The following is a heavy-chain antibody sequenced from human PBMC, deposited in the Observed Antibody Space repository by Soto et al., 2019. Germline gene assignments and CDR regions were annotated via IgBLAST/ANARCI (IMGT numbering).Heavy chain of an antibody. CDR3: ARGPWTAMVSPFDY. D-gene: IGHD5-18*01. J-gene: IGHJ4*02. Sequence: PSETLSLTCAVYGGSFSGYYWSWIRQPPGNGLEWIGEINHSGSTNYNPSLKSRVTISVDTSKNQFSLKLSSVTAADTAVYYCARGPWTAMVSPFDYWGQGTLVTVSS. CDR2: INHSGST. V-gene: IGHV4-34*01. CDR1: GGSFSGYY.